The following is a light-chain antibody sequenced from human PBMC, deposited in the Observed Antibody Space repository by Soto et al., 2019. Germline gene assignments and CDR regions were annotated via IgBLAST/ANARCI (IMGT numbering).Light chain of an antibody. V-gene: IGKV3-11*01. CDR3: QQRNNWPYT. CDR1: QSVSSY. CDR2: DAS. J-gene: IGKJ2*01. Sequence: EIVLTQSPATLSLSPGERATLSCTASQSVSSYLAWYQQKPGQAPRILIYDASNRATGIPARFSGSGSGTDLPLPISSLEPEDFALSYCQQRNNWPYTFGQGTKLQLK.